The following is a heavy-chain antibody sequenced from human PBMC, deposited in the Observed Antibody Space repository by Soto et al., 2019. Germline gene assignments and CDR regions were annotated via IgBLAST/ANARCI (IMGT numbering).Heavy chain of an antibody. D-gene: IGHD1-26*01. CDR3: AAEPSGSYYLFPTFHY. J-gene: IGHJ4*02. CDR2: IVVGSGNT. Sequence: SVKVSCKASGFTFTSSAVQWVRQARGQRLEWIGWIVVGSGNTNYAQKFQERVTITRDMSTSTAYMELSSLRSEDTAVYYCAAEPSGSYYLFPTFHYWGQGPLVTLAS. V-gene: IGHV1-58*01. CDR1: GFTFTSSA.